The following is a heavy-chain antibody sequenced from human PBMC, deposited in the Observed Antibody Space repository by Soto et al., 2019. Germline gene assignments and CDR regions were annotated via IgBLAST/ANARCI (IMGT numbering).Heavy chain of an antibody. Sequence: GASVKVSCKASGYTFTSYGISWVRQAPGQGLEWMGWISAYNGNTNYAQKHQGRDTMTTDTSTSTAYMELRSLRSDDTAVYYCARVPTTVTTLRYYYMDVWGKGTTVTVSS. V-gene: IGHV1-18*01. CDR3: ARVPTTVTTLRYYYMDV. CDR1: GYTFTSYG. J-gene: IGHJ6*03. CDR2: ISAYNGNT. D-gene: IGHD4-4*01.